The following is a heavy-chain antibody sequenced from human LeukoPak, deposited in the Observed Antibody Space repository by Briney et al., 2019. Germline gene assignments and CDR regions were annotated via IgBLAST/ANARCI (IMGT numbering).Heavy chain of an antibody. V-gene: IGHV1-8*01. CDR2: MNPNSGNT. CDR1: GYTFTSYD. J-gene: IGHJ5*02. Sequence: ASVKVSCKASGYTFTSYDINWVRQATGQGPEWMGWMNPNSGNTGYAQKFQGRVTMTSNTSISTAYMELSSLRSEDTAVYYCARDGDFWNGYYHLWDQGPLVIVTS. CDR3: ARDGDFWNGYYHL. D-gene: IGHD3-3*01.